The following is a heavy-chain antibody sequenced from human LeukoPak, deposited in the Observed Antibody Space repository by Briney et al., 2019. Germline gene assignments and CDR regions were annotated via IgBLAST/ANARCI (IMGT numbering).Heavy chain of an antibody. CDR2: ISGSGGST. D-gene: IGHD3-10*01. CDR3: ANSASGKRFDS. J-gene: IGHJ4*02. Sequence: PGGSLRLSCAASGFTFSRYVMSWVRQAPGKGLEWVSSISGSGGSTYYADSVKGRFTISRDSSKNTLYLQMNSLRGEDTALYHCANSASGKRFDSWGQGTLVTVSS. V-gene: IGHV3-23*01. CDR1: GFTFSRYV.